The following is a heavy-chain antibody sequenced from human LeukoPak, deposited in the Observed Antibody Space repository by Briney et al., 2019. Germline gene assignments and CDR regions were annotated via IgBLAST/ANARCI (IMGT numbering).Heavy chain of an antibody. CDR1: GLTFANSW. D-gene: IGHD5-12*01. V-gene: IGHV3-74*01. CDR2: MYGDMRDI. J-gene: IGHJ5*02. CDR3: ARDLGLRGST. Sequence: GGSLTLSCQLSGLTFANSWTQWARLIPRGGRVWDSRMYGDMRDISYADSVKGRFTISRDNAKNTVYLQMNSLRGEDTAVYNCARDLGLRGSTWGQGTLVTVSS.